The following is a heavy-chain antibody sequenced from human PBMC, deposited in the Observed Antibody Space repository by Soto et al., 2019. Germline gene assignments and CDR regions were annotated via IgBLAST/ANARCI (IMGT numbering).Heavy chain of an antibody. CDR2: IYYSGST. J-gene: IGHJ5*02. CDR1: GGSISSSSYN. V-gene: IGHV4-39*01. Sequence: QLQLQESGPGLVKPSETLSLTCTVSGGSISSSSYNWGWIRQPPGKGLEWIGSIYYSGSTYYNPSLKSRVTISVDTSKNQFSLKLSSVTAADTAVYYCAGGSSSGVHWFDPWGQGTLVTVSS. D-gene: IGHD6-6*01. CDR3: AGGSSSGVHWFDP.